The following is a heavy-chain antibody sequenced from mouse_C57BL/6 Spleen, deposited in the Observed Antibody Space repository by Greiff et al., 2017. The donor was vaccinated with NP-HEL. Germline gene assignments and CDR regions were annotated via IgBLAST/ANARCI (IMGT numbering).Heavy chain of an antibody. J-gene: IGHJ4*01. D-gene: IGHD2-12*01. CDR3: ARDHYSFPMDY. CDR1: GFTFSDYG. V-gene: IGHV5-17*01. CDR2: ISSGSSTI. Sequence: EVKLVESGGGLVKPGGSLKLSCAASGFTFSDYGMHWVRQAPEKGLEWVAYISSGSSTIYYADTVKGRCTISRDNAKNTLFLQMTSLRSEDTAMYYCARDHYSFPMDYWGQGTSVTVSS.